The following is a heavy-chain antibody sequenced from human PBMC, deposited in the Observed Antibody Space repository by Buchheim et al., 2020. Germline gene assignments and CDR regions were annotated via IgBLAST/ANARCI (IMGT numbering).Heavy chain of an antibody. Sequence: EVQLVESGGGLVQPGGSLRLSCAASGFDFSNSWMHWVRQAPGKGLVWVSHINSDGSTTTYADSVKGRFTISRDNAKNTVYLEMNSLRVEDTAVYYCARDRGYCIVDPWGQGTL. CDR2: INSDGSTT. CDR1: GFDFSNSW. CDR3: ARDRGYCIVDP. V-gene: IGHV3-74*03. J-gene: IGHJ5*02. D-gene: IGHD2-15*01.